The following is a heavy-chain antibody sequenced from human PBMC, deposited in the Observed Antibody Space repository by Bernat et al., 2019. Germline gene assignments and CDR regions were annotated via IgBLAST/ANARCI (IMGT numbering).Heavy chain of an antibody. CDR2: IYYSGST. D-gene: IGHD3-16*01. CDR3: ARLRIWGIHEDGY. J-gene: IGHJ4*02. CDR1: GGSISSSSYY. Sequence: QLQLQESGPGLVKPSETLSLTCTVSGGSISSSSYYWGWIRQPPGKGLEWIGSIYYSGSTYYNPSLKSRVTISVDTSKNQFSLKLSSVTAADTAVYYCARLRIWGIHEDGYWGQGTLVTVSS. V-gene: IGHV4-39*01.